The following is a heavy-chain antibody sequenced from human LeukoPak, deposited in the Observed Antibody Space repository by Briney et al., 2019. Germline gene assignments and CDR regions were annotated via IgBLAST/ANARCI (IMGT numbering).Heavy chain of an antibody. J-gene: IGHJ4*02. D-gene: IGHD2-2*01. CDR1: GFTFSNYG. CDR2: ISYDGSNK. V-gene: IGHV3-30*18. CDR3: AKVRSSCRGMAFDY. Sequence: GGSLRLSCAASGFTFSNYGMHWVRQAPGKGLEWVAVISYDGSNKYYADSVKGRFTISRDNSKNTLYLQMNSLRAEDTAVYYCAKVRSSCRGMAFDYWGQGTLVTVSS.